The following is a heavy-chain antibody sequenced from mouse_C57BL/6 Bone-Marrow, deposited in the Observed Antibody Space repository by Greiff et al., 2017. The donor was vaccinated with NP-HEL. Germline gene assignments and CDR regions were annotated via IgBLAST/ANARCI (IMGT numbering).Heavy chain of an antibody. D-gene: IGHD3-2*02. CDR2: IHPNSGST. CDR3: ARERAAQAHY. J-gene: IGHJ2*01. CDR1: GYTFTSYW. Sequence: QVQLQQPGAELVKPGASVKLSCKASGYTFTSYWMHWVKQRPGQGLEWIGMIHPNSGSTNYNEKFKSKATLTVDKSSSTAYMQLSSLPSEDSAVYYCARERAAQAHYWGQGTTLTVSS. V-gene: IGHV1-64*01.